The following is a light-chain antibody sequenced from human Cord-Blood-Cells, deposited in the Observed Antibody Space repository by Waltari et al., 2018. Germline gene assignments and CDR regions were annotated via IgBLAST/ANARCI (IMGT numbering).Light chain of an antibody. CDR2: GAS. CDR3: QQYNDWPLT. Sequence: EIVMTQSPATLSVSPGEGAILSCRASQSVSRDLAWYQQKPGQAPRLLISGASTRATDIPGRFTGSGSGTDFTLTITSLQSGDVAVYYCQQYNDWPLTFGGGTKVEIK. V-gene: IGKV3-15*01. J-gene: IGKJ4*01. CDR1: QSVSRD.